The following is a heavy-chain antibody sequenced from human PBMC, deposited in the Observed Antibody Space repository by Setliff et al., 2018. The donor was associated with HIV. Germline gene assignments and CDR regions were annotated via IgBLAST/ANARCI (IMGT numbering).Heavy chain of an antibody. V-gene: IGHV1-2*02. Sequence: SVKVSCKTSGYIFIRYYIFWVRQAPGQGLEWMGNINPHTGVTKYAEKFQGRVTMTRDTSINTIYMELSRLRSDDTAVYYCARDLRDGFEEWFSTLDDGMDVWGQGTTVTV. CDR3: ARDLRDGFEEWFSTLDDGMDV. CDR1: GYIFIRYY. D-gene: IGHD3-3*01. J-gene: IGHJ6*02. CDR2: INPHTGVT.